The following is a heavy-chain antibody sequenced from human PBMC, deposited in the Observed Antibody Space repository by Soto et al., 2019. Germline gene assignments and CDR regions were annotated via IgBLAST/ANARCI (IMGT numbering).Heavy chain of an antibody. J-gene: IGHJ4*01. CDR2: IFFNGGA. CDR1: GDSLSSASYY. D-gene: IGHD3-10*01. CDR3: AIHNYGSGSTYFDY. V-gene: IGHV4-39*01. Sequence: SETLSLTCTVSGDSLSSASYYWAWIRQPPGKVLEWIGSIFFNGGAYYTPSLASRVTISVDTSKNQFSLKLNSMTAADTAVYYCAIHNYGSGSTYFDYLGQGTLLTVSS.